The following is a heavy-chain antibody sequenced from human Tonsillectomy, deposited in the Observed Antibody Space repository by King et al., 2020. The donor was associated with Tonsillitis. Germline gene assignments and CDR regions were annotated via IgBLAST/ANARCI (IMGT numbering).Heavy chain of an antibody. CDR3: ARAYCSDERCYSTGYFQY. CDR1: GYTFTGLY. D-gene: IGHD2-21*02. J-gene: IGHJ1*01. V-gene: IGHV1-2*02. CDR2: INPKSGGT. Sequence: QVQLVQSGAEVKKPGASVKVSCKASGYTFTGLYMHWVRQAPGQGLEWMGWINPKSGGTKYEQKFQGRVTMTRDTSISTAYMELSRLRSDDTAVYYCARAYCSDERCYSTGYFQYWGQGTLVTVSS.